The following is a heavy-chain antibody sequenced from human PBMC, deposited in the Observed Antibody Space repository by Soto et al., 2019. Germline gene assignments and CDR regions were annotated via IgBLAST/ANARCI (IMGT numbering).Heavy chain of an antibody. Sequence: QLQLQESGPGLVKPSETLSLTCTVSGGSISSSSYYWDWIRQTPGKGLEWIGNIYYSGNTFYNPSLRSRVTISVDTSKNQFSLKLSSVTAADTAVYYCASIVARPVNQEYYYGMDVWGQGTTVTVSS. V-gene: IGHV4-39*01. CDR2: IYYSGNT. J-gene: IGHJ6*02. D-gene: IGHD6-6*01. CDR1: GGSISSSSYY. CDR3: ASIVARPVNQEYYYGMDV.